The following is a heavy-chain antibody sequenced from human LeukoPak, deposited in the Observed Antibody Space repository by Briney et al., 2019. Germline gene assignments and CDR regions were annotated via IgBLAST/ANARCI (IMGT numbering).Heavy chain of an antibody. CDR2: IHYSGST. Sequence: SETLSLTCTVSGGSITSSYWNWIRQPPGKGLEWIGYIHYSGSTKYNPSLKSRVTISVDPSKIQFSLNLSSVTAAATGVYYCARQDGGNTWFDPWGQGTLVTVSS. CDR1: GGSITSSY. J-gene: IGHJ5*02. V-gene: IGHV4-59*01. CDR3: ARQDGGNTWFDP. D-gene: IGHD4-23*01.